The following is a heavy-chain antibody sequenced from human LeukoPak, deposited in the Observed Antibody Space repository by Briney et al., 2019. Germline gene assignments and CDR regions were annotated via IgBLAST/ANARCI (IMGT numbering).Heavy chain of an antibody. CDR1: GYTFTGYY. D-gene: IGHD5-24*01. J-gene: IGHJ3*02. CDR2: INPNSGGT. Sequence: GASVKVSCKASGYTFTGYYMHWVRQAPGQGLEWMGWINPNSGGTNYAQKFQGRVTMTRDTSISTAYMELSSLRSEDTAVYYCARVRRGGYNADAFDIWGQGTMVTVSS. V-gene: IGHV1-2*02. CDR3: ARVRRGGYNADAFDI.